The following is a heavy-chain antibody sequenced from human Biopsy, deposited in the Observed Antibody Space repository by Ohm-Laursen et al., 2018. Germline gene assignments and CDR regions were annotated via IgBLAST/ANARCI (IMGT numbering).Heavy chain of an antibody. Sequence: GPSVTASRKVSGYTFISYDTDWARQATGHGLEWKGWMNTNRGKTGYAPKFQGRVTMTTNTSVNTAYMELSSLTFEDKYVNYCAIEGGTYSKPFDYWGQGSQVIVSS. V-gene: IGHV1-8*01. CDR1: GYTFISYD. CDR2: MNTNRGKT. J-gene: IGHJ4*02. CDR3: AIEGGTYSKPFDY. D-gene: IGHD1-26*01.